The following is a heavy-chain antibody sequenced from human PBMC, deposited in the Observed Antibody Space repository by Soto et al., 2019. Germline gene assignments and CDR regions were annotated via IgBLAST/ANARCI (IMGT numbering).Heavy chain of an antibody. J-gene: IGHJ3*02. CDR1: GGSFSGYY. V-gene: IGHV4-34*01. CDR3: ARRSDKRPRAFDT. CDR2: INHRGVT. D-gene: IGHD1-1*01. Sequence: PSEPLSLTGAVYGGSFSGYYCSWIRHPPGQGLDWIGEINHRGVTNYNPSLKSRVTISVDTSKNRLSVDVNSVSAADTAVYYGARRSDKRPRAFDTSGQVTMLPVSS.